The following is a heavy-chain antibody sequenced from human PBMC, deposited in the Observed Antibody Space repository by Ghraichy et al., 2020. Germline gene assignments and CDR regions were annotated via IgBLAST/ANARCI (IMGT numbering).Heavy chain of an antibody. CDR2: IYYSGST. D-gene: IGHD2-21*02. CDR3: ARDPGDGYFDY. Sequence: ETLSLTCSVSGGSISSYYWSWIRLPPGKGLEWIGYIYYSGSTNYNPSLKSRVTISVDTSKNQFSLKLSSVTAADTAVYYCARDPGDGYFDYWGQGTLVTVSS. V-gene: IGHV4-59*01. CDR1: GGSISSYY. J-gene: IGHJ4*02.